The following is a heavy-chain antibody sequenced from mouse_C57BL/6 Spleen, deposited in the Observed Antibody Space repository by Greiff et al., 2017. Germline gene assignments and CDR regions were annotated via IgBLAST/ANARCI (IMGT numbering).Heavy chain of an antibody. CDR3: TRWGGYDGVDY. V-gene: IGHV1-15*01. Sequence: VQLQESGAELVRPGASVTLSCKASGYTFTDYEMHWVKQTPVHGLEWIGAIDPETGGTAYNQKFKGKAILTADKSSSTAYMELRSLTSEDSAVYYCTRWGGYDGVDYWGQGTTRTVSS. J-gene: IGHJ2*01. CDR2: IDPETGGT. D-gene: IGHD2-2*01. CDR1: GYTFTDYE.